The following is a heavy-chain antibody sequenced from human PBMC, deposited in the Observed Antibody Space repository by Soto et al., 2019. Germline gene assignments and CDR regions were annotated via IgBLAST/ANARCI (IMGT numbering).Heavy chain of an antibody. CDR1: GGSISSSSYY. Sequence: SETLSLTCTVSGGSISSSSYYWGWIRQPPGKGLEWIGSIYYSGSTHYNPSLKSRVTISVDTSKNQFSLKLSSVTAADTAVYYCARRSDCGGDCYRAFDIWGQGTMVTVSS. D-gene: IGHD2-21*02. CDR3: ARRSDCGGDCYRAFDI. V-gene: IGHV4-39*01. CDR2: IYYSGST. J-gene: IGHJ3*02.